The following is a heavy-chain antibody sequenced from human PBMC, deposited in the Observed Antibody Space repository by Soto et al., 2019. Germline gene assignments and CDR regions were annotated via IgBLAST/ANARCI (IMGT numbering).Heavy chain of an antibody. Sequence: PGGSLRLSCAASGFIFSDYYMSWIRQAPGKGLEWVSYITSSSSYIYYEDSLKGRFTISRDNAKNSLFLQLDSLRAEDTAVYFCVRARSTDSRPDYWGQGTLVTVSS. CDR2: ITSSSSYI. CDR1: GFIFSDYY. V-gene: IGHV3-11*06. J-gene: IGHJ4*02. CDR3: VRARSTDSRPDY. D-gene: IGHD3-22*01.